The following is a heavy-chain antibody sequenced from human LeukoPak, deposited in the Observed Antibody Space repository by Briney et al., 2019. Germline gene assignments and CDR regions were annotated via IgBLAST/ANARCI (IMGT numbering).Heavy chain of an antibody. D-gene: IGHD2-15*01. CDR1: GFTFSSYW. CDR3: ARDCSGGSCFDY. Sequence: EGSLRLSCAASGFTFSSYWMHWVRQAPGKGLVWVSRINSDGSSTSYADSVKGRFTISRDNAKNTLYLQMNSLRAEDTAVYYCARDCSGGSCFDYWGQGTLVTVSS. CDR2: INSDGSST. J-gene: IGHJ4*02. V-gene: IGHV3-74*01.